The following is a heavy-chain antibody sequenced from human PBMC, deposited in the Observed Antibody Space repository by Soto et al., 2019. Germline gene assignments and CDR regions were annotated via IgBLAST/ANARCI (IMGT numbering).Heavy chain of an antibody. V-gene: IGHV4-39*01. CDR2: IYYSGST. Sequence: QLQLQESGPGLVKPSETLSLTCTVSGGSISSSSYYWGWIRQPPGKGLEWIGSIYYSGSTYYNPSLKSRVTISVDTSKNQFSLKLSSVTAADTAVYYCARHAPLSHYGGLYYFDYWGQGTLVTVSS. CDR3: ARHAPLSHYGGLYYFDY. D-gene: IGHD3-10*01. CDR1: GGSISSSSYY. J-gene: IGHJ4*02.